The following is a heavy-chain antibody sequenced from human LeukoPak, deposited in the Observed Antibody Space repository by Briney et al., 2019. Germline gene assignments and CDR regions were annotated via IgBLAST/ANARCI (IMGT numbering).Heavy chain of an antibody. CDR3: ASAFWSGYYRGLNY. V-gene: IGHV3-30-3*01. D-gene: IGHD3-3*01. CDR1: GFTFSSYA. Sequence: PGGSLRLSCAASGFTFSSYAMHWVRQAPGKGLEWVAVISYDGSNKYYADSVKGRFTISRGNSKNTLYLQMNSLRAEDTAVYYCASAFWSGYYRGLNYWGQGTLVTVSS. CDR2: ISYDGSNK. J-gene: IGHJ4*02.